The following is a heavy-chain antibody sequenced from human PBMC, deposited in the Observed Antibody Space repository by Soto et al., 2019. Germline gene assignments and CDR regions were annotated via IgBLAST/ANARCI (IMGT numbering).Heavy chain of an antibody. CDR2: IIPIFGTA. CDR3: ATPTSDTATYYYYGMDV. J-gene: IGHJ6*02. D-gene: IGHD2-2*02. CDR1: GGTFSSYA. Sequence: QVQLVQSGAEVKKPGSSVKVSCKASGGTFSSYAISWVRQAHGQGLEWMGGIIPIFGTANYAQKFQGRVTITADESTSTAYMELSSLRSEDTAVYYCATPTSDTATYYYYGMDVWGQGTTVTFSS. V-gene: IGHV1-69*01.